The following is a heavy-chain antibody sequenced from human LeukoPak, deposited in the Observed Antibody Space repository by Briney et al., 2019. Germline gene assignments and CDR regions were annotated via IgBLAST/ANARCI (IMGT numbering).Heavy chain of an antibody. CDR3: AGAVRDYYYYYYMDV. V-gene: IGHV4-59*12. CDR2: IYYSGST. J-gene: IGHJ6*03. CDR1: GGSISSYY. Sequence: SETLSLTCTVSGGSISSYYWSWIRQPPGKGLEWIGYIYYSGSTNYNPSLKSRVTISVDTSKNQFSLKLSSVTAADTAVYYCAGAVRDYYYYYYMDVWGKGTTVTVSS.